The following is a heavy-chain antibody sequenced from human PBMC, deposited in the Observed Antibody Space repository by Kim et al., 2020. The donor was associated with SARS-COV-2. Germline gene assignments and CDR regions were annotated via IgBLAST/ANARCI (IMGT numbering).Heavy chain of an antibody. CDR2: FDPEDGET. CDR1: GYTLTELS. Sequence: ASVKVSCKVSGYTLTELSMHWVRQAPGKGLEWMGGFDPEDGETIYAQKFQGRVTMTEDTSTDTAYMELSSLRSEDTAVYYCATDPGWETSPGIASYWGQGTLVTVSS. V-gene: IGHV1-24*01. D-gene: IGHD1-26*01. CDR3: ATDPGWETSPGIASY. J-gene: IGHJ4*02.